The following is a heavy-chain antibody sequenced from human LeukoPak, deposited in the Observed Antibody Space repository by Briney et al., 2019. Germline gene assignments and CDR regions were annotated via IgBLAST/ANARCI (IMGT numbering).Heavy chain of an antibody. CDR1: GYTFTSGV. V-gene: IGHV1-18*01. CDR3: ARGSGSDYDSSGYYLE. CDR2: ISPYNGNA. J-gene: IGHJ4*02. D-gene: IGHD3-22*01. Sequence: ASVKVSCKASGYTFTSGVVNWVRQAPGQGLEWMGYISPYNGNADYAQKFRDRVTMTTDTSTSTAYMELRGLRSDDTAVYYCARGSGSDYDSSGYYLEWGQGTLVTVSS.